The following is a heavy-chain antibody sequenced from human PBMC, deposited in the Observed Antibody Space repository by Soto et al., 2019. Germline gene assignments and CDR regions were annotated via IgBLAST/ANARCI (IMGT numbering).Heavy chain of an antibody. J-gene: IGHJ4*02. D-gene: IGHD3-9*01. CDR1: GFTFSSYA. CDR3: AKDPSMRRYFDWLLHPPDY. CDR2: ISGSGGST. V-gene: IGHV3-23*01. Sequence: GGSLRLSCAASGFTFSSYAMSWVRQAPGKGLEWVSAISGSGGSTYYADSVKGRFTISRDNSKNTLYLQMNSLRAEDTAVYYCAKDPSMRRYFDWLLHPPDYWGQGTLVTVSS.